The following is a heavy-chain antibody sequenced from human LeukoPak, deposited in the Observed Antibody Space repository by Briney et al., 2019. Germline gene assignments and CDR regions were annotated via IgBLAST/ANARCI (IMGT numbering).Heavy chain of an antibody. D-gene: IGHD2-15*01. CDR1: GYTFTSYG. V-gene: IGHV1-18*01. CDR3: ARDRNIVVMVAVTLYYGMDV. CDR2: ISAYNGNT. Sequence: ASAKVSCKASGYTFTSYGISWVRQAPGQGLGWMGWISAYNGNTNYAQKLQGRVTMTTDTSTSTAYMELRSLRSDDTAVYYCARDRNIVVMVAVTLYYGMDVWGQGTTVSVSS. J-gene: IGHJ6*02.